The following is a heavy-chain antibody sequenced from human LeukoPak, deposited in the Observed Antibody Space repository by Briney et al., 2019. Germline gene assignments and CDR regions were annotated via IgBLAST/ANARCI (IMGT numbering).Heavy chain of an antibody. CDR2: INPTGGGT. J-gene: IGHJ3*02. CDR1: GYTFTRYH. D-gene: IGHD2-2*01. Sequence: ASVKVSCKASGYTFTRYHIHWVRQAPGQGLEWMGIINPTGGGTTYAQKFQGRVSMTRDTSTSTVYMELSSLRSDDTAVYYCARDIVVVPAAIADAFDIWGQGTMVTVSS. CDR3: ARDIVVVPAAIADAFDI. V-gene: IGHV1-46*01.